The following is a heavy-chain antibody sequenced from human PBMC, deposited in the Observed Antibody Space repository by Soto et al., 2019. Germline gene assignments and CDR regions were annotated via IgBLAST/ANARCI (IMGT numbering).Heavy chain of an antibody. Sequence: RASVKVSCKASGGTFSSYAISWVRQAPGQGLEWMGGIIPIFGTANYAQKFQGRVTITADESTSTAYMELSSLRSEDTAVYYCARDRAGTVYFDYWGQGTLVTVSS. V-gene: IGHV1-69*13. CDR2: IIPIFGTA. CDR3: ARDRAGTVYFDY. CDR1: GGTFSSYA. D-gene: IGHD6-19*01. J-gene: IGHJ4*02.